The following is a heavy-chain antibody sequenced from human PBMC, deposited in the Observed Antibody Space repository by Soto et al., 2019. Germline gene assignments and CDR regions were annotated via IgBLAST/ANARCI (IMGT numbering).Heavy chain of an antibody. CDR3: ARQSPSGSYYFGSSRYYYGMDV. CDR2: ISGSGGST. D-gene: IGHD1-26*01. V-gene: IGHV3-23*01. Sequence: PGGSLRLSCAASGFTFSSYAMSWVRQAPGKGLEWVSAISGSGGSTYYADPVKGRFTISRDNSKNTLYLQMNSLRAEDTAVYYCARQSPSGSYYFGSSRYYYGMDVWGQGTTVTVSS. CDR1: GFTFSSYA. J-gene: IGHJ6*02.